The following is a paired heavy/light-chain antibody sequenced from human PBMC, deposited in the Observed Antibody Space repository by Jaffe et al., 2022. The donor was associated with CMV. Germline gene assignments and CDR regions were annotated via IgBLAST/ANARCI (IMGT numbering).Heavy chain of an antibody. J-gene: IGHJ6*03. CDR1: GVTLKNYA. V-gene: IGHV1-69*09. CDR3: AKDVASNWDYYYYMDV. D-gene: IGHD7-27*01. CDR2: IFPATGRV. Sequence: QVQLVQSGPEVKKPGSSVKVSCKASGVTLKNYAITWVRQAPGQGLEWMGRIFPATGRVNYAQKFQGRVTIIADKYTNTAEMELSSLRSEDTAVYYCAKDVASNWDYYYYMDVWGKGTTVTVSS.
Light chain of an antibody. J-gene: IGKJ2*01. CDR1: QSIGNW. CDR2: TAS. CDR3: QQYNTDSPYT. Sequence: DIQMTQSPSTLSAFVGDRVTITCRASQSIGNWLAWYQQKPGKAPKLLMYTASSLETGVPSRFSGSGSGAEFNLTISSLQPDDFATYYCQQYNTDSPYTFGQGTKLEIK. V-gene: IGKV1-5*03.